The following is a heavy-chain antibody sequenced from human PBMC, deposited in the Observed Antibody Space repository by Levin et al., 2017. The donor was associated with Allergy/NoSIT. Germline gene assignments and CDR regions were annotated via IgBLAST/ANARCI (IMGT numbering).Heavy chain of an antibody. Sequence: GASVKVSCVASGFTFNSHSMHWVRQAPGKGLEYVSGISSSGGNTFYASSVKGRCTISRDKSKNTLYLQMGSLRAGDTAVYYCAIEACGDYGDVGRIDYWGQGALVTVSS. CDR3: AIEACGDYGDVGRIDY. CDR1: GFTFNSHS. CDR2: ISSSGGNT. J-gene: IGHJ4*02. D-gene: IGHD4/OR15-4a*01. V-gene: IGHV3-64*01.